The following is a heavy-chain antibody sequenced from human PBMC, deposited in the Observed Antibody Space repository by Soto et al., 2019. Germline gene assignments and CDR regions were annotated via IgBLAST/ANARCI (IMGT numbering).Heavy chain of an antibody. CDR3: AAYVSAAAAKVDY. J-gene: IGHJ4*02. CDR1: GFIFRNAW. V-gene: IGHV3-15*04. Sequence: EVQLVESGGGLVKPGGSLRLSCAASGFIFRNAWMSWVRQSPGKGLEWVGRIASIIDGGTIDYSAPVEGRFTISRDDSKNTLDLHMSSLRGEDTAVYFCAAYVSAAAAKVDYWGQGTLVSVSS. D-gene: IGHD2-2*01. CDR2: IASIIDGGTI.